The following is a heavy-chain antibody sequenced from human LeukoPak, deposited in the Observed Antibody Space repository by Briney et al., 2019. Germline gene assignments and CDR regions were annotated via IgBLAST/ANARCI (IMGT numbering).Heavy chain of an antibody. Sequence: GGSLRLSCAPSGFTLSNYEMNWVRLTPGKGLEWISYITKGGATVLYAESVKGRFTISRDSAKNSLYLQMNSLRAEDTAVYYCASPFRIVVDTWGRGTLVSVSS. CDR1: GFTLSNYE. CDR2: ITKGGATV. V-gene: IGHV3-48*03. D-gene: IGHD1-26*01. J-gene: IGHJ2*01. CDR3: ASPFRIVVDT.